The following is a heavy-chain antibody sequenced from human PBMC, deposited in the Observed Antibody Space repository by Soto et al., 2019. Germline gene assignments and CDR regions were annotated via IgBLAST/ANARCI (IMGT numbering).Heavy chain of an antibody. V-gene: IGHV2-5*02. Sequence: QITLKESGPALVKPTQTLTLTCSFSGFSLSTSGVGVGWIRQPPGKALEWLALIYWDDDKRYSPSLKRRLTISKDTSKSQVVLTMTNMDRVDTATYFCAHFGFSSSQFDPWGQGTLVTVSS. CDR3: AHFGFSSSQFDP. CDR2: IYWDDDK. D-gene: IGHD6-13*01. CDR1: GFSLSTSGVG. J-gene: IGHJ5*02.